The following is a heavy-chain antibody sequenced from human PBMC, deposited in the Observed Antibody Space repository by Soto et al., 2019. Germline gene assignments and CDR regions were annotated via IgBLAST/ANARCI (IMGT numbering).Heavy chain of an antibody. V-gene: IGHV3-53*01. Sequence: GGSLRLSCVVSGFTVSSNYMNWVRQAPGKGLEWVSVIYSGGSPYYADSVKGRFTISRDNSKNTVYLQMNSLRAEDTAVYYCARDQRRFFDYWGQGTLVTVSS. J-gene: IGHJ4*02. CDR3: ARDQRRFFDY. CDR2: IYSGGSP. CDR1: GFTVSSNY.